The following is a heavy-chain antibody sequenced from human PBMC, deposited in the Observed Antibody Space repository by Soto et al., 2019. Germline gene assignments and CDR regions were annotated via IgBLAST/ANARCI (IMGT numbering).Heavy chain of an antibody. J-gene: IGHJ6*02. V-gene: IGHV4-39*02. CDR3: ARDYYDSSGYYYYYYGMDV. CDR2: IYYSGST. Sequence: QLQLQESGPGLVKPSETLSLTCTVSGGSISSSSYYWGWIRQPPGKGLEWIGGIYYSGSTYYNPSLKSRVTISVDTSKNQFSLKLSSVTAADTAVYYCARDYYDSSGYYYYYYGMDVWGQGTTVTVSS. CDR1: GGSISSSSYY. D-gene: IGHD3-22*01.